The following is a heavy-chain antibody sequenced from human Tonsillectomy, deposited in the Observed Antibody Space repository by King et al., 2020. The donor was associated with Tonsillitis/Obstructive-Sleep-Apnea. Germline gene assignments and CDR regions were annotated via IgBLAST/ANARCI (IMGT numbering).Heavy chain of an antibody. CDR3: AGGWGYSRSSSTNWLDP. CDR1: GGSFSGYY. V-gene: IGHV4-34*01. Sequence: VQLQQWGAGLLKPSETLSLTCAVYGGSFSGYYWSWIRQPPGKGLEWIGEINHSGSTNYNPSLKSRVTISVDTSKNQFSLKLSSVTAADTAVDYCAGGWGYSRSSSTNWLDPWGQGTLVTVSS. J-gene: IGHJ5*02. D-gene: IGHD6-13*01. CDR2: INHSGST.